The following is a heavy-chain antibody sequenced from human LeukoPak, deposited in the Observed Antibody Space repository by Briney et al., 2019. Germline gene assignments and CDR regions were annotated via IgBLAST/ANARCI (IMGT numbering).Heavy chain of an antibody. CDR1: GGSISSYY. CDR3: ARHARNYCSSTSCYTDY. J-gene: IGHJ4*02. V-gene: IGHV4-4*07. CDR2: IYTSGST. D-gene: IGHD2-2*02. Sequence: SETLSLACTVSGGSISSYYWSWIRQPAGKGLEWIGRIYTSGSTNYNPSLKSRVSMSVDTSKNQFSLQLSSVTAADTAVYYCARHARNYCSSTSCYTDYWGQGTLVTVSS.